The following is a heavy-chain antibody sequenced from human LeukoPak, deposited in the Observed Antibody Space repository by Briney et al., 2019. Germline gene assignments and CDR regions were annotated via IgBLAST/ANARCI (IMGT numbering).Heavy chain of an antibody. CDR3: ARDLLNYYGSGSYYREVNWFDP. CDR2: IIPIFGTA. V-gene: IGHV1-69*13. J-gene: IGHJ5*01. Sequence: SVKVSCKASGYTFTSYGISWVRQAPGQGLEWMGGIIPIFGTANYAQKFQGRVTITADESTSTAYMELSSLRSEDTAVYYCARDLLNYYGSGSYYREVNWFDPWGQGTLVTVSS. CDR1: GYTFTSYG. D-gene: IGHD3-10*01.